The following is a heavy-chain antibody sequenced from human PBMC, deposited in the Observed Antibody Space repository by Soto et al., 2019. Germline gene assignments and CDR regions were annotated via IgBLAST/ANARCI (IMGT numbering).Heavy chain of an antibody. Sequence: EVQLVESGGGLVKPGGSLRLSCAASGFTFSSYSMNWVRQAPGKGLEWVSSISSSSSYIYYADSVNGRFTISRDNAKNSLYLQMNSLRAEDTAVYYCASLVVVPAAMNYYYYYMDVWGKGTTVTVSS. D-gene: IGHD2-2*01. CDR1: GFTFSSYS. CDR3: ASLVVVPAAMNYYYYYMDV. J-gene: IGHJ6*03. V-gene: IGHV3-21*01. CDR2: ISSSSSYI.